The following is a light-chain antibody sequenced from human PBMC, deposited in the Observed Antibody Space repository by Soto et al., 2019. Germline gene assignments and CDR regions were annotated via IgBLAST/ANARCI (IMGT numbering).Light chain of an antibody. J-gene: IGKJ1*01. V-gene: IGKV3-11*01. CDR1: RSVSSY. Sequence: EIVLTQSPATLSLSPGERATLSCRASRSVSSYLAWYQQKPGQAPRLLIYDASNRATGIPARFSGSGSGTDFTLTISSLEPEDFATYYCHQRQSWPRTFGQGTKVDIK. CDR2: DAS. CDR3: HQRQSWPRT.